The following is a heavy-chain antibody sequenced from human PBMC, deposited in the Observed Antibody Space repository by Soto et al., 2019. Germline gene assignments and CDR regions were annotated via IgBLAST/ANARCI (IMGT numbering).Heavy chain of an antibody. V-gene: IGHV3-33*01. D-gene: IGHD6-19*01. Sequence: HPGGSLRLSCAASGFTFSSYGMHWVRQAAGKGLEWVAVIWYDGSNKYYADSVKGLFTISRDNSKNTLYLQMNSLRAEDTAVYYCARDPSIIAVPGISYYWGQGTLVTVSS. CDR1: GFTFSSYG. CDR2: IWYDGSNK. CDR3: ARDPSIIAVPGISYY. J-gene: IGHJ4*02.